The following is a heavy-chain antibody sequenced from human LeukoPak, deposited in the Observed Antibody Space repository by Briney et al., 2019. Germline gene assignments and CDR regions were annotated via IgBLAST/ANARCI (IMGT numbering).Heavy chain of an antibody. J-gene: IGHJ4*02. V-gene: IGHV3-30*04. CDR2: ISYDGSNK. D-gene: IGHD6-13*01. CDR3: ASNHNEGIAAADPPDY. CDR1: GFTFSSYA. Sequence: GGSLRLSCAASGFTFSSYAMHWVRQAPGKGLEWVAVISYDGSNKYYADSVKGRFTISRDNSKNTLYLQMNSLRAEDTAVYYCASNHNEGIAAADPPDYWGQGTLVTVSS.